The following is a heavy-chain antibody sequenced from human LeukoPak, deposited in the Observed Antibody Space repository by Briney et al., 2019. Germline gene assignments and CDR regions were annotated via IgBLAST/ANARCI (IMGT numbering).Heavy chain of an antibody. J-gene: IGHJ4*02. V-gene: IGHV4-59*11. CDR1: GGSISSHY. CDR3: ASGSYYFDY. D-gene: IGHD1-26*01. Sequence: KPSETLSLTCTVSGGSISSHYWSWIRQPPGKGLEWIGYINYSGSTNYNPSLKSRVTISVDTSKNQFSLKVSAVTAADTAVYYRASGSYYFDYWGQGHLVTVSS. CDR2: INYSGST.